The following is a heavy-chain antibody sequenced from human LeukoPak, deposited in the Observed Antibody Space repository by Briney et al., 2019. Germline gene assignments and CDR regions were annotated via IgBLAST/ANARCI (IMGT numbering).Heavy chain of an antibody. J-gene: IGHJ3*02. CDR3: TTPAQIVVVPAAMLEDDAFDI. CDR2: IKSKTDGGTT. D-gene: IGHD2-2*01. V-gene: IGHV3-15*07. CDR1: GFTFSNAW. Sequence: GGSLRLSCAASGFTFSNAWMNWVRQAPGKGLEWVGRIKSKTDGGTTDYAAPVKGRFTISRDDSKNTLYLQMNSLKTEDTAVYYCTTPAQIVVVPAAMLEDDAFDIWGQGTMATVSS.